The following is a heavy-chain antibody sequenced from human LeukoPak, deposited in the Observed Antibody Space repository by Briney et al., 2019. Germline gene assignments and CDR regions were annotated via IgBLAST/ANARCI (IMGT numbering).Heavy chain of an antibody. Sequence: PGGSLRLSCAASRFTFSSYAMSWVRQAPGKGLERVSAISGSGDSTYYADSVKGRFTISRDNSKNTLYLQMNSLRAEDTAVYYCAKEGDYGSPPYYFDYWGQGTLVTVSS. CDR1: RFTFSSYA. J-gene: IGHJ4*02. CDR3: AKEGDYGSPPYYFDY. D-gene: IGHD3-10*01. V-gene: IGHV3-23*01. CDR2: ISGSGDST.